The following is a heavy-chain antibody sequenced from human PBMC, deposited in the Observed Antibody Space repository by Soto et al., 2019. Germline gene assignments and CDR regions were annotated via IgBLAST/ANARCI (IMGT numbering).Heavy chain of an antibody. Sequence: EVQLVESGGGLVKPGGSLRLSCAASGFTFSNAWMSWVRQAPGKGLEWVGRIKSKTDGGTTDYAAPVKGRFTISRDDSKNTLYLQMNSLKTGDTAVYYCTAPSPGTTPFYYYGMDVWGQGTTVTVSS. CDR2: IKSKTDGGTT. D-gene: IGHD4-17*01. CDR1: GFTFSNAW. V-gene: IGHV3-15*01. CDR3: TAPSPGTTPFYYYGMDV. J-gene: IGHJ6*02.